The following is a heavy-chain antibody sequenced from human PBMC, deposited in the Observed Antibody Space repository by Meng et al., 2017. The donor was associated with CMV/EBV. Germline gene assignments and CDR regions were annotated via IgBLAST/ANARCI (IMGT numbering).Heavy chain of an antibody. CDR2: INPNSGGT. CDR3: ARGPLGEYSNYDAP. V-gene: IGHV1-2*02. D-gene: IGHD4-11*01. Sequence: QGQRGESGGEVKKPGASVKVSCKASGYTFTGDYMHWVRQAPGQGLEWMGWINPNSGGTNYAQKFQGRVTMTRDTSISTAYMELSRLRSDDTAVYYCARGPLGEYSNYDAPWGQGTLVTVSS. J-gene: IGHJ5*02. CDR1: GYTFTGDY.